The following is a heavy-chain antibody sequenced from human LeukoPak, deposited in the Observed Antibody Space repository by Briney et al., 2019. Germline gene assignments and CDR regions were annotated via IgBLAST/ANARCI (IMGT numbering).Heavy chain of an antibody. Sequence: ASVKVSCKASGGTFSSYAISWVRQAPGQGLEWMERIIPILGIANYAQKFQGRVTITADKSTSTAYMELSSLRSEDTAVYYCARDRSGSYSGYYYYGMDVWGQGTTVTVSS. V-gene: IGHV1-69*04. J-gene: IGHJ6*02. D-gene: IGHD1-26*01. CDR3: ARDRSGSYSGYYYYGMDV. CDR2: IIPILGIA. CDR1: GGTFSSYA.